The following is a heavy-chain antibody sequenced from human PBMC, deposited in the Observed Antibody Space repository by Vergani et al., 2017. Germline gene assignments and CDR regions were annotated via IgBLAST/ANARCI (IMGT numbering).Heavy chain of an antibody. V-gene: IGHV4-61*02. CDR2: IYPSGSS. CDR3: ARGGPYGEYDY. J-gene: IGHJ4*02. Sequence: QVQLQESGPRLVKPSQTLSLTCTVSGASITSGSFYWSWIRQTAEKGLEWIGRIYPSGSSDYNPALSHRVTMSIDISRNQFSLKLNYVTAADTAVFYCARGGPYGEYDYWGQGTLVTVSS. CDR1: GASITSGSFY. D-gene: IGHD4-17*01.